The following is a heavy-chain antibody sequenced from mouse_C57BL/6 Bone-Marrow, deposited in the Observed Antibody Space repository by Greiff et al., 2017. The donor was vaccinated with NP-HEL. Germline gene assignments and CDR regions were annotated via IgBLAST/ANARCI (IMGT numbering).Heavy chain of an antibody. CDR3: ARFITTVVGHYYAMDY. Sequence: VQLQQPGTELVKPGASVKLSCKASGYTFTSYWMHWVKQRPGQGLEWIGNINPSNGGTNYNEKFKSKATLTVDKSSSTAYMQLSSLTSEDSAVYYCARFITTVVGHYYAMDYWGQGTSVTVSS. V-gene: IGHV1-53*01. CDR1: GYTFTSYW. J-gene: IGHJ4*01. D-gene: IGHD1-1*01. CDR2: INPSNGGT.